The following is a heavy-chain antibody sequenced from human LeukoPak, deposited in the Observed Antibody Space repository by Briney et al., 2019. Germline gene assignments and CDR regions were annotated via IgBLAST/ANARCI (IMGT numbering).Heavy chain of an antibody. D-gene: IGHD2-2*01. V-gene: IGHV5-10-1*01. Sequence: PGESLKISCQGSGYSFTSYWIGWVRQMPGKGLEWMGRIDPSDSYTNYSPSFQGHVTISADKSISTAYLQWSSLKASDTAMYYCARLVGEAYCSSTSCYAGEYWGQGTLVTVSS. J-gene: IGHJ4*02. CDR1: GYSFTSYW. CDR2: IDPSDSYT. CDR3: ARLVGEAYCSSTSCYAGEY.